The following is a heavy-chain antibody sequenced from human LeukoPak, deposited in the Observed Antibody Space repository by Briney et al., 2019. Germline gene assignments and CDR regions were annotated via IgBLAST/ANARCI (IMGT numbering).Heavy chain of an antibody. D-gene: IGHD3-22*01. CDR1: GGTFSSYA. CDR2: IIPIFGTA. CDR3: AKAVIVVGSRPFDY. V-gene: IGHV1-69*06. Sequence: SVKVSCKASGGTFSSYAISWVRQAPGQGLEWMGGIIPIFGTANYAQKFQGRVTITADKSTSTAYMELNSLRAEDTAVYYCAKAVIVVGSRPFDYWGQGTLVTVSS. J-gene: IGHJ4*02.